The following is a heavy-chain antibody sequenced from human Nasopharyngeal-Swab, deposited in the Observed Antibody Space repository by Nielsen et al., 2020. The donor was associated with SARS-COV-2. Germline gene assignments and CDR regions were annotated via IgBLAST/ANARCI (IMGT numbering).Heavy chain of an antibody. J-gene: IGHJ5*02. CDR3: ARAPLAVAGTIGDWFDP. V-gene: IGHV1-3*01. CDR2: INAGNGNT. D-gene: IGHD6-19*01. Sequence: WVRQAPGQRLEWMGWINAGNGNTKYSQKFQGRVTTTRDTSASTAYMELSSLRSEDTAVYYCARAPLAVAGTIGDWFDPWGQGTLVTVSS.